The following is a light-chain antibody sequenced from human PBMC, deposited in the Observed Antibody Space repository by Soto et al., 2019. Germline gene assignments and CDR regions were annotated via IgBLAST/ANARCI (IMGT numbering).Light chain of an antibody. CDR2: DAS. CDR1: QSVSNNY. Sequence: ETVLTQTQGTLGLSPGERAALSCRAIQSVSNNYLAWYQQKPGQAPRLLIYDASNRATGIPARFSGSGSGTDFTLTISSLQSEDFAVHYCQQYNTSTRVTFGGGTKVDIK. CDR3: QQYNTSTRVT. J-gene: IGKJ4*01. V-gene: IGKV3-20*01.